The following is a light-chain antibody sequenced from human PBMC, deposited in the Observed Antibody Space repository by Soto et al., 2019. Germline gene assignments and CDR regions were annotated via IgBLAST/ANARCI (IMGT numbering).Light chain of an antibody. V-gene: IGKV1-9*01. Sequence: DIQLTQSPSFLSASVGDRVTITCRASQGISSYLAWYQQKPGKAPKLLIHDASTLQSGVPSRFSGSGSGTEFTLTISSLQPEDFATYYCQQLNNYPRTFGQGTKVDIK. J-gene: IGKJ1*01. CDR1: QGISSY. CDR2: DAS. CDR3: QQLNNYPRT.